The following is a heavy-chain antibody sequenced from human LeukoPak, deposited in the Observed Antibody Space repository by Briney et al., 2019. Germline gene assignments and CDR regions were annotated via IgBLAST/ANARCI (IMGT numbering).Heavy chain of an antibody. J-gene: IGHJ5*02. D-gene: IGHD1-26*01. V-gene: IGHV1-46*01. CDR1: GYTFTGYY. CDR2: INPSGGST. CDR3: ARDQSGEWELVSGWWFDP. Sequence: ASVKVSCKASGYTFTGYYIHWVRQAPGQGLEWMGIINPSGGSTSYAQKFQGRVTMTRDMSTSTDYMELSSLRSEDTAVYYCARDQSGEWELVSGWWFDPWGQGTLVTVSS.